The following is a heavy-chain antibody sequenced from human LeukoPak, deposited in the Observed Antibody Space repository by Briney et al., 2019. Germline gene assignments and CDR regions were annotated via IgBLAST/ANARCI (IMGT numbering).Heavy chain of an antibody. J-gene: IGHJ2*01. V-gene: IGHV3-48*04. CDR2: ISSSSSTI. D-gene: IGHD4-17*01. Sequence: GGSLRLSCAASGFTFSSSGMNWVRQAPGKGLEWVSYISSSSSTIYYADSVKGRFTISRDNAKNSLYLQMNSLRAEDTAVYYCARVLYGDYVDWYFDLWGRGTLVTVSS. CDR3: ARVLYGDYVDWYFDL. CDR1: GFTFSSSG.